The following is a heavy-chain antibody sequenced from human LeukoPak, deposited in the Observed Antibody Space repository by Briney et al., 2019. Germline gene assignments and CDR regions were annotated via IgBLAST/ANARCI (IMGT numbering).Heavy chain of an antibody. J-gene: IGHJ1*01. Sequence: PGGSLRLSCAASGFTFSSYGMHWVRQAPGKGLEWVAVIWYDGSNKYYADSVKGRFTISRDNSKNTLYLQMNSLRAEDTAVYYCARDDCSGGSCYSDLTWGRGTLVTVSS. CDR2: IWYDGSNK. CDR1: GFTFSSYG. V-gene: IGHV3-33*01. CDR3: ARDDCSGGSCYSDLT. D-gene: IGHD2-15*01.